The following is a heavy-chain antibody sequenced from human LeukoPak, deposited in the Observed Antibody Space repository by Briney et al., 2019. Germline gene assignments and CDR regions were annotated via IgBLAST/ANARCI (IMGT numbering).Heavy chain of an antibody. V-gene: IGHV3-9*01. D-gene: IGHD6-19*01. Sequence: GGSLRLSCAASGFTFDDYAMHWVRQAPGKSLEWVSGISWNSGSIGYADSVKGRFTISRDNAKNSLYLQMNSLRAEDTAVYYCARVSGWYRGYYFDYWGQGTLVTVSS. CDR1: GFTFDDYA. J-gene: IGHJ4*02. CDR2: ISWNSGSI. CDR3: ARVSGWYRGYYFDY.